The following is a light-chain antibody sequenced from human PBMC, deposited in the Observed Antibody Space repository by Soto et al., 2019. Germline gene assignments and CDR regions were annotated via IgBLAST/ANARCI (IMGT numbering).Light chain of an antibody. CDR1: QSISNN. CDR3: QQYNNWPFT. V-gene: IGKV3D-15*01. CDR2: GAS. Sequence: ENVLTQSPGTLSLSPGERATLSCRASQSISNNLAWYQQIPGQAPRLLIYGASTRATGVPARFSGSGSGTEFTLTISSLQSEDFAVYSCQQYNNWPFTFGPGTKVDIK. J-gene: IGKJ3*01.